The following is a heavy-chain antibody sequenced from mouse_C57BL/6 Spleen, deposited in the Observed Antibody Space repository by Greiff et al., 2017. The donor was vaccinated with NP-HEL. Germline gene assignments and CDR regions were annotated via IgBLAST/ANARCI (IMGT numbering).Heavy chain of an antibody. V-gene: IGHV8-12*01. CDR1: GFSLSTSGMG. CDR3: ARRENGYEGYFDY. D-gene: IGHD2-2*01. J-gene: IGHJ2*01. CDR2: IYWDDDK. Sequence: QVTLKESGPGILQSSQTLSLTCSFSGFSLSTSGMGVSWIRQPSGKGLEWLAHIYWDDDKRYNPSLKSRLTISKDTSRNQVFLKITSVDTADTATYYCARRENGYEGYFDYWGQGTTLTVSS.